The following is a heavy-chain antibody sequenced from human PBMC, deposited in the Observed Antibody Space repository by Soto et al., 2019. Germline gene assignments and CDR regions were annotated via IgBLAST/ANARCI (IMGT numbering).Heavy chain of an antibody. CDR2: IYYSGST. CDR1: GGSISSSGYY. CDR3: ARPYGSGSYSDY. D-gene: IGHD3-10*01. Sequence: TSETLSLTCTFSGGSISSSGYYWGWIRQPPGKGLEWIGRIYYSGSTYYNPSLKGRVTISVDTSKNQFSLKLSSVTAADTAVYYCARPYGSGSYSDYWGQGTLLTVSS. J-gene: IGHJ4*02. V-gene: IGHV4-39*01.